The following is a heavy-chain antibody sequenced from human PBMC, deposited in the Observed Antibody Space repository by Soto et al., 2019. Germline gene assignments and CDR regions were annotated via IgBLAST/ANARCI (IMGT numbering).Heavy chain of an antibody. CDR1: GFTFSSYA. Sequence: EVQLLESGGGLVQPGGSVRLSCAASGFTFSSYAMSWVRQAPGKGLEWVSAISGSGGSTYYADYVKGRFTISRDNSKNTLYLQMNSLRAEDTAVYYCAKASGWFGEFDYWGQGTLVTVSS. D-gene: IGHD3-10*01. CDR2: ISGSGGST. CDR3: AKASGWFGEFDY. J-gene: IGHJ4*02. V-gene: IGHV3-23*01.